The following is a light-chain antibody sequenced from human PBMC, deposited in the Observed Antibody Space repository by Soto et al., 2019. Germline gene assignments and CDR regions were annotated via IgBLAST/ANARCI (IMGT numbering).Light chain of an antibody. CDR1: QSLLHSNGYNY. V-gene: IGKV2-28*01. CDR2: LAS. J-gene: IGKJ1*01. CDR3: KQALQTPWT. Sequence: EIVMTQSPLSLSVTPGEPASISCRASQSLLHSNGYNYLDWYVQKPGQSPQLLINLASNRASGVPDKFSGSRKGTDFTLKIRRVEAENVGIFFCKQALQTPWTFSQWTKVEVK.